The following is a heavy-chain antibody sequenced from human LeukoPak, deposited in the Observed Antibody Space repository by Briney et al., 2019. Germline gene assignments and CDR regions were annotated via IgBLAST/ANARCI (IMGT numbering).Heavy chain of an antibody. CDR3: AREFSSKLEWLAYVTGDDAFDV. J-gene: IGHJ3*01. CDR2: VNPKTGGT. V-gene: IGHV1-2*02. CDR1: GYSFTGYH. Sequence: ASVKVSCKAFGYSFTGYHLHWVRQAPRQGLEWMGWVNPKTGGTNYARKFQGRVTMTRGTSINTVNMELSRLTSDDTAVYYCAREFSSKLEWLAYVTGDDAFDVWGQGTMITVS. D-gene: IGHD3-3*01.